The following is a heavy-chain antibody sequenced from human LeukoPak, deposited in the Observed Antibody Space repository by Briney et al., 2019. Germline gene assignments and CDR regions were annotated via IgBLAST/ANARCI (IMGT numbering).Heavy chain of an antibody. V-gene: IGHV3-30*02. D-gene: IGHD4-11*01. CDR3: AKRCDYSKGIDY. CDR2: IRYDGSNK. Sequence: GGSLRLSCAASGFTFSSYGMHWVRQAPGKGLEWVAFIRYDGSNKYYADSVKSRFTISRDNSKNTLYLQVNSLRAEDTAVYYCAKRCDYSKGIDYWGQGTLVTVSS. CDR1: GFTFSSYG. J-gene: IGHJ4*02.